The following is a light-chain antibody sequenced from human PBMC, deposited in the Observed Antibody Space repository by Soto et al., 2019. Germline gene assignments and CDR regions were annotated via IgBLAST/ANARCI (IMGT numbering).Light chain of an antibody. CDR2: GNS. CDR1: SSNIGAGYD. V-gene: IGLV1-40*01. J-gene: IGLJ2*01. CDR3: QSYDNSLRVSV. Sequence: QSVLTQPPSVSGAPGQTVTISCAGSSSNIGAGYDIHWYQQLPGAVPKLLIYGNSNRPSGVPDRFFGSKSDTSASLAITGLQAEDEADYYCQSYDNSLRVSVFGGGTKLTVL.